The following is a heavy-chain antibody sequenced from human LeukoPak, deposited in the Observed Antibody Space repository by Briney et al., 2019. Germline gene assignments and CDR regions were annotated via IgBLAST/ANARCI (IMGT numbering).Heavy chain of an antibody. CDR2: TGSNGVT. J-gene: IGHJ4*02. Sequence: PGGSLRLSCTGSGFTFRTYAFSWVRQAPGKGLEWVSATGSNGVTYYADSVKGRFTISRDNSKNALYLQMNGLRADDTAVYYCGIRDTSDYYVFWGQGTRVTVSS. CDR1: GFTFRTYA. V-gene: IGHV3-23*01. CDR3: GIRDTSDYYVF. D-gene: IGHD3-22*01.